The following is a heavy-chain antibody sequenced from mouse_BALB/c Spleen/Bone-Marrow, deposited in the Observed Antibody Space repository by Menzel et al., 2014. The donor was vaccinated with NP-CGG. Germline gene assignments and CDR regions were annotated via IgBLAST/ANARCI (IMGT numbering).Heavy chain of an antibody. V-gene: IGHV1S130*01. D-gene: IGHD2-1*01. CDR1: GYNFTSSW. CDR3: AKEKIYGNNLWYFDV. J-gene: IGHJ1*01. CDR2: IHPNSGNT. Sequence: VQLQQSGSVLVRPGASVKLSCKASGYNFTSSWMHWAKQRPGQGLEWIGEIHPNSGNTNYNEKFKGKATLTVDTSSSTAYVELSSLTTEISAVYYCAKEKIYGNNLWYFDVWGAGTTVTVSS.